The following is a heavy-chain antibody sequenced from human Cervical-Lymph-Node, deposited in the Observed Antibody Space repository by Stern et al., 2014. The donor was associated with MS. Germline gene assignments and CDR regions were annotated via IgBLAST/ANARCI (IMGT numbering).Heavy chain of an antibody. CDR2: IRNKAYGGTA. CDR1: GFTFGDFG. D-gene: IGHD2-2*01. J-gene: IGHJ4*02. V-gene: IGHV3-49*03. Sequence: EVQLVESGGDLVQPGRSLRLSCTASGFTFGDFGMNWFRQAPGKGLEWVAFIRNKAYGGTAEYAASVTGRVIISRDDSESIAYLQMNSLKIEDTGVYYCSRRLTMYRVFDYWGQGTLVAVSS. CDR3: SRRLTMYRVFDY.